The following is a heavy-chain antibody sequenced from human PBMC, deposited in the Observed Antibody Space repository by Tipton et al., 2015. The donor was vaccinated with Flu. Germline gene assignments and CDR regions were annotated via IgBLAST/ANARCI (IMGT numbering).Heavy chain of an antibody. CDR1: RFTFSSNW. D-gene: IGHD2-2*01. CDR2: MNSDGSST. J-gene: IGHJ4*02. V-gene: IGHV3-74*01. CDR3: ASPHYCRYTSCSHFDF. Sequence: SLRLSCAASRFTFSSNWMHWVRQAPGKGLVWVSHMNSDGSSTSYADSVKGRFTISRDNAKNTLYLQMNSLRAEDTAVYYCASPHYCRYTSCSHFDFWGQGTLVTVSS.